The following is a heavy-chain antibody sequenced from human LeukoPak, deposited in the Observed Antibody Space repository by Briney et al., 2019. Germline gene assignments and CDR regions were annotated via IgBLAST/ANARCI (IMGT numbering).Heavy chain of an antibody. Sequence: SETLSLTYAVSGGSNSSGGYSWSWIRQPPGKGLEWIGYIYHSGSTYYNPSLKSRVTISVDRSKNQFSLKLSSVTAADTAVYYCATANRYSGSYYAYWGQGTLVTVSS. D-gene: IGHD1-26*01. CDR2: IYHSGST. J-gene: IGHJ4*02. CDR1: GGSNSSGGYS. CDR3: ATANRYSGSYYAY. V-gene: IGHV4-30-2*01.